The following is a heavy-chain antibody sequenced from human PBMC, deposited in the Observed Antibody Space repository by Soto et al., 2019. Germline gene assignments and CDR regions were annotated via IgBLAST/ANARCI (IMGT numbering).Heavy chain of an antibody. CDR2: TIPMFGTT. V-gene: IGHV1-69*06. Sequence: QVQLVQSGAEVKKPGSSVKVSCKASGGTFSSYGISWVRQAPGQGLEWMGGTIPMFGTTSYAQRFQGRVTITADKSSSTAYMELSSLRSEDTAVYYCATGVGFYGMDVWGQGTTVTVSS. D-gene: IGHD7-27*01. CDR1: GGTFSSYG. CDR3: ATGVGFYGMDV. J-gene: IGHJ6*02.